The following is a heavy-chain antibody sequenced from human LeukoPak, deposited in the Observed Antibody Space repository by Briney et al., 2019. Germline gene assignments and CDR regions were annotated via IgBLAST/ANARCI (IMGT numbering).Heavy chain of an antibody. CDR3: ARVNAGSGTRATNWFDP. J-gene: IGHJ5*02. D-gene: IGHD3-10*01. CDR2: INPNSGGT. Sequence: ASVKVSCKASGYTFTGYYIHWVRQAPGQGLEWMGWINPNSGGTNYAQKFQGRVTMTRDTSISTAYTELSRLRSDDTAVHYCARVNAGSGTRATNWFDPWGQGTLVTVSS. CDR1: GYTFTGYY. V-gene: IGHV1-2*02.